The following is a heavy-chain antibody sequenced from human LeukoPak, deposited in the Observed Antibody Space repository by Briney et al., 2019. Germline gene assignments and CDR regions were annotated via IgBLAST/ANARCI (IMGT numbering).Heavy chain of an antibody. Sequence: VASVKVSCTASGGTFISYAISWVRQAPGQGLEWMGGIIPIFGTANYAQKFQGRVTMTRDTSTSTVYMELSSLRSEDTAVYYCARDRSGPLYYWGQGTLVTVSS. V-gene: IGHV1-69*05. CDR3: ARDRSGPLYY. CDR1: GGTFISYA. CDR2: IIPIFGTA. J-gene: IGHJ4*02. D-gene: IGHD3-10*01.